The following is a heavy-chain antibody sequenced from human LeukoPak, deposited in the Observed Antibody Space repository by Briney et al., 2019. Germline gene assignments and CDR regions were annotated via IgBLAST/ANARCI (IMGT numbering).Heavy chain of an antibody. V-gene: IGHV5-10-1*01. CDR3: ARQIAAAGYYYYGMDV. J-gene: IGHJ6*04. D-gene: IGHD6-13*01. Sequence: SGESLKISCKGSGYSFTSYWISWVRQMPGKGLEGVGRIDPSDSYTNYSPSFQGHVTISADKSISTAYLQWSSLKASDTAMYYGARQIAAAGYYYYGMDVWGKGTTVTVSS. CDR1: GYSFTSYW. CDR2: IDPSDSYT.